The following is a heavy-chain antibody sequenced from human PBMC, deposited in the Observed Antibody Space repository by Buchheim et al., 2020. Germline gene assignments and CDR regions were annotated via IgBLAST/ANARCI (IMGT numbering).Heavy chain of an antibody. CDR2: IYYSGRT. D-gene: IGHD6-13*01. J-gene: IGHJ6*02. CDR1: GGSITSSGYS. Sequence: QVQLQESGPGLVKPSQTLSLTCAVSGGSITSSGYSWSWIRQPPGKGLEWISYIYYSGRTDFNPSLRSRVTISIEMSKNQLSLKLSSVTAADTAGYYCAREAAAVAGGMDVWGQGTT. V-gene: IGHV4-30-4*07. CDR3: AREAAAVAGGMDV.